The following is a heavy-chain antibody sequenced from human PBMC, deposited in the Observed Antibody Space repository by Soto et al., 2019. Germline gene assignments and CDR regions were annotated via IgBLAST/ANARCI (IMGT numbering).Heavy chain of an antibody. J-gene: IGHJ6*03. V-gene: IGHV4-30-4*01. CDR3: ARVIAAAGTYYYYYMDV. CDR2: IYYSGST. D-gene: IGHD6-13*01. Sequence: SSETLSLTCTVSGGSISSGDDFWTWIRQPPGKGLEWIGYIYYSGSTYYNPSLKSRLTMSVDTSKNQFSLKLSSVTAADTAVYYCARVIAAAGTYYYYYMDVWGKGTTVTVSS. CDR1: GGSISSGDDF.